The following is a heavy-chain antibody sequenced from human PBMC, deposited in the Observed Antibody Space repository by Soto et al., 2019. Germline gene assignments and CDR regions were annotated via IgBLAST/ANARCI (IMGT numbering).Heavy chain of an antibody. CDR1: GGSISSGGYY. CDR3: ARAVVVVSNWFDP. V-gene: IGHV4-31*03. J-gene: IGHJ5*02. D-gene: IGHD2-15*01. CDR2: IYYSGCT. Sequence: QVQLQESGPGLVKPSQTLSLTCTVSGGSISSGGYYWSWIRQHPGKGLEWIGYIYYSGCTYYNPSLKSRVTISVDTSKTQFSLKRSSVTAADTAVSYCARAVVVVSNWFDPWGQITLVTVSS.